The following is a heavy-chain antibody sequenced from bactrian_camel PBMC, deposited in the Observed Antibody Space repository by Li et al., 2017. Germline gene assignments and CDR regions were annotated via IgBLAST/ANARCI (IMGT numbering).Heavy chain of an antibody. V-gene: IGHV3-1*01. D-gene: IGHD5*01. CDR2: INSGGGST. CDR3: ATVDLRTQKGWAY. CDR1: GFTFDDYA. Sequence: VQLVESGGGLVQPGGSLRLSCAASGFTFDDYAMGWIRQAPGKGLEWVSDINSGGGSTYYADSVKGRFTISRDNAKNTLYLQMNSLKSEDTALYYCATVDLRTQKGWAYWGQGTQVTVS. J-gene: IGHJ4*01.